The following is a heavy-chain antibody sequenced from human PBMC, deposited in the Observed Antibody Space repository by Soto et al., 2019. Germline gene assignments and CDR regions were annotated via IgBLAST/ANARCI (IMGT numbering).Heavy chain of an antibody. Sequence: EVQLLESGGGLVQPGGSLRLSCAASGFTFGSYAMTWVRQAPGKGLEWVSAISGGGDSTYYADSVQGRFTISRDNSRTTVYREMNSLRAEDTAVYYCAKVGVRYCSGGSCSFHYWGQGTLVTVSS. CDR3: AKVGVRYCSGGSCSFHY. CDR2: ISGGGDST. J-gene: IGHJ4*02. CDR1: GFTFGSYA. V-gene: IGHV3-23*01. D-gene: IGHD2-15*01.